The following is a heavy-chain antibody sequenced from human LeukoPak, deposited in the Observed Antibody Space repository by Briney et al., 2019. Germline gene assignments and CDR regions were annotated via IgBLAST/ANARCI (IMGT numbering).Heavy chain of an antibody. CDR2: IIPILGIA. CDR1: GGTFSSYT. J-gene: IGHJ6*03. V-gene: IGHV1-69*02. CDR3: ALRTVGTFYYYYYMGV. Sequence: SVKVSCKASGGTFSSYTISWVRQAPGQGLEWMGRIIPILGIANYAQKFQGRVTITADKSTSTAYMELSSLRSEDTAVYYCALRTVGTFYYYYYMGVWGKGTTVTVSS. D-gene: IGHD4-23*01.